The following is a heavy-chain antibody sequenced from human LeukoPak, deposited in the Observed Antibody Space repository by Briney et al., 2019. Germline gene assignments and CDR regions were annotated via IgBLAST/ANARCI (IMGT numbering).Heavy chain of an antibody. D-gene: IGHD5-24*01. J-gene: IGHJ4*02. CDR2: INWIGGST. CDR3: ARGERSAY. V-gene: IGHV3-20*04. Sequence: RPGGSLRLSCAASGFTFGDYGMNWVRQVPGKGLEWVSGINWIGGSTGYGDSVKGRFTISRDNAKNSLYLQMNSLRAEDTALYYCARGERSAYWGQGTLVTVSS. CDR1: GFTFGDYG.